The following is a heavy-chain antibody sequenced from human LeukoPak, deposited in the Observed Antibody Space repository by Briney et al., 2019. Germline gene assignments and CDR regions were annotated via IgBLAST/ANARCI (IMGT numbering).Heavy chain of an antibody. CDR1: GYTFTGCY. D-gene: IGHD2-15*01. J-gene: IGHJ4*02. CDR3: ARVSRYCSGGSCSSSDDY. V-gene: IGHV1-2*02. Sequence: GASVKVSCKASGYTFTGCYMHWVRQAPGQGVEWMGWINPNSGGTNYAQKFQGRVTMTRDTSISTAYMELSRLRSDDTAVYYCARVSRYCSGGSCSSSDDYWGQGTLVTVSS. CDR2: INPNSGGT.